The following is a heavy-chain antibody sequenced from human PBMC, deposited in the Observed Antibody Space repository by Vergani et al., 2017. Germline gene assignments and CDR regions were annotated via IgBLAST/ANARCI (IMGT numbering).Heavy chain of an antibody. J-gene: IGHJ6*03. CDR2: IDHTGRP. Sequence: QVQLQQWGGGLLKPSETLSLTCVVNGGFFTSYHWTWIRQSPGEGLEWVGDIDHTGRPDYNPSLKSRLTMSVYKSRNQFSLTLNSVTATDTAIYFCARVNTETNGHLYYYYYMDVWGQGTAVTVS. V-gene: IGHV4-34*01. CDR3: ARVNTETNGHLYYYYYMDV. D-gene: IGHD4-11*01. CDR1: GGFFTSYH.